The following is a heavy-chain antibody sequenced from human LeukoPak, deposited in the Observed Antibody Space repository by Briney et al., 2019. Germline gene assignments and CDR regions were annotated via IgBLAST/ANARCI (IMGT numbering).Heavy chain of an antibody. CDR1: GYTLTELS. CDR3: ATDPVGYCSANGCYSVDY. CDR2: FDPEDGET. D-gene: IGHD2-15*01. V-gene: IGHV1-24*01. J-gene: IGHJ4*02. Sequence: ASVKVSCKVSGYTLTELSMHWVRQAPGKGLEWMGGFDPEDGETIYAQKFQGRVTMNEDTSTETAYMELTSLRSDDTAMYYCATDPVGYCSANGCYSVDYWGQGTLVTVSS.